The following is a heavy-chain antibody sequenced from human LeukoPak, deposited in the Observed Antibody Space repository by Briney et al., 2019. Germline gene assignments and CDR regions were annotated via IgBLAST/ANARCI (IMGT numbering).Heavy chain of an antibody. CDR3: ARDLGGPKWREFQGY. V-gene: IGHV3-66*01. CDR1: GFTVSSNY. CDR2: IYSGGST. D-gene: IGHD2-15*01. Sequence: GGSLRLSCAASGFTVSSNYMSWVRQAPGKGLERVSVIYSGGSTYYADSVKGRFTISRDNSKNTLYLQMNSLRAEDTAVYYCARDLGGPKWREFQGYWGQGTLVTVSS. J-gene: IGHJ4*02.